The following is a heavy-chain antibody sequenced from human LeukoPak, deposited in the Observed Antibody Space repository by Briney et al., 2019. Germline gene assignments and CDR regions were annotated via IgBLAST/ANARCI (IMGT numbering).Heavy chain of an antibody. CDR2: ISYDGSNK. CDR3: AKWSSVLHYYDSSLHFDY. V-gene: IGHV3-30*04. Sequence: GGSLRLSCAASGFTFSSYAMHWVRQAPGKGLEWVALISYDGSNKYYADSVKARFIISRDNSKNTVYLQMNSLRAEDTAVYYCAKWSSVLHYYDSSLHFDYWGQGTLVTVSS. CDR1: GFTFSSYA. J-gene: IGHJ4*02. D-gene: IGHD3-22*01.